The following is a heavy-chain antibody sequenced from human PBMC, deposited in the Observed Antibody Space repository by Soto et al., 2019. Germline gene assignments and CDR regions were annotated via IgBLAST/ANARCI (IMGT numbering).Heavy chain of an antibody. J-gene: IGHJ3*02. CDR2: IYSGGSP. CDR1: GFTVSSNY. V-gene: IGHV3-53*01. Sequence: GGSLRLSCAASGFTVSSNYMSWVRQAPGKGLEWVSVIYSGGSPYYADSVKGRFTISRDNSKNTLYLQMNSLRAEDTAVYYCARDHVDTAMVRDGAFDIWGQGTMVTVSS. CDR3: ARDHVDTAMVRDGAFDI. D-gene: IGHD5-18*01.